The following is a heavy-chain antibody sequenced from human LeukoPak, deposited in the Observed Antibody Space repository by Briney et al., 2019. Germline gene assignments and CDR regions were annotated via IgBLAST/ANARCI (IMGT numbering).Heavy chain of an antibody. CDR2: ISGYNGNT. J-gene: IGHJ5*02. CDR1: GYTFTSYG. D-gene: IGHD2-2*01. CDR3: ARAIDCSSTSCFSRVVNT. V-gene: IGHV1-18*01. Sequence: ASVKVSCKASGYTFTSYGISWVRQAPGQGLEWMGWISGYNGNTNYAQKLQGRVTMTTDTSTSTAYMELSSLRSEDTAVYYCARAIDCSSTSCFSRVVNTWGQGTLVTVSS.